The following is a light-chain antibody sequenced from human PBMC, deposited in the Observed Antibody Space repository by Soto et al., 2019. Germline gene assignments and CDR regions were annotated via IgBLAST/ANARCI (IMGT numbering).Light chain of an antibody. CDR1: SSDVGSYNL. Sequence: QSALTQPASVSGSPGQSITISCTGTSSDVGSYNLVSWYQQHPGKAPKLMIYEGSKRPSGVSNRFSGSKSGNTASLTISGLQAEDEADYYCCSYEGSSTFPVVFGGGTKLTVL. CDR3: CSYEGSSTFPVV. V-gene: IGLV2-23*03. CDR2: EGS. J-gene: IGLJ2*01.